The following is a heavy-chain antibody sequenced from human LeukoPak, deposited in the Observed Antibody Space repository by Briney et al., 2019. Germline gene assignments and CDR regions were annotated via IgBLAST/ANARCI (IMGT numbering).Heavy chain of an antibody. CDR1: GGSIRSYY. J-gene: IGHJ6*02. CDR2: IYYSGST. Sequence: SETLSLTCTVSGGSIRSYYWSWIRQPQAKGLEWIANIYYSGSTNYNPSLKSRVIISLDTSKNQFSLKLSSVTAADAAVYYCAGDSSMGVWGRGTTVTVSS. CDR3: AGDSSMGV. V-gene: IGHV4-59*13.